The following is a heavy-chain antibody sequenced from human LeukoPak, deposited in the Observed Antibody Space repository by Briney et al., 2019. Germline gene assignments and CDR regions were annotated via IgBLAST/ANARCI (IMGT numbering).Heavy chain of an antibody. J-gene: IGHJ3*02. CDR2: IYYSGST. V-gene: IGHV4-59*01. CDR3: ARARRRDAFDI. Sequence: PSETLSLTCTVSGGSISSYYWSWIRQPPGKGLEWIGYIYYSGSTNYYPSLKSRVTISVDTSKNQFSLKLSSVTAADTAVYYCARARRRDAFDIWGQGTMVTVSS. CDR1: GGSISSYY.